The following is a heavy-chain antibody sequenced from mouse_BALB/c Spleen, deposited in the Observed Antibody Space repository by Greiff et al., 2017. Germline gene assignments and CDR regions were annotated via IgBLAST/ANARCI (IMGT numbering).Heavy chain of an antibody. CDR1: GFTFTDYY. V-gene: IGHV7-3*02. CDR3: AREIYYYGSSLFDV. Sequence: DVKLVESGGGLVQPGGSLRLSCATSGFTFTDYYMSWVRQPPGKALEWLGFIRNKANGYTTEYSASVKGRFTISRDNSQSILYLQMNTLRAEDSATYDCAREIYYYGSSLFDVWGAGTTVTVSS. CDR2: IRNKANGYTT. D-gene: IGHD1-1*01. J-gene: IGHJ1*01.